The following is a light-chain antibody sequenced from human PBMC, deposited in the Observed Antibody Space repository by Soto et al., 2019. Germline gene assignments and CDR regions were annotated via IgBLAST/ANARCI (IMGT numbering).Light chain of an antibody. Sequence: EIVLTQYPSTLAVPPGERATLSCRASQSISSLLAWCRQKPGQAPRLLIFGASNRATGIPARFSGSGSGTDFTLTINSLEPEDFAVYYCQQRSSWPITFGQGTRLEIK. CDR1: QSISSL. CDR3: QQRSSWPIT. V-gene: IGKV3-11*01. J-gene: IGKJ5*01. CDR2: GAS.